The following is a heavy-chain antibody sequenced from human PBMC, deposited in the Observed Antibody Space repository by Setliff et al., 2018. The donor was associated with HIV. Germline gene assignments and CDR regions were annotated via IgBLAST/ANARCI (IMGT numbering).Heavy chain of an antibody. V-gene: IGHV4-34*12. CDR3: ARSSRGPHYDINIYPPRSYDY. CDR1: GASFNNSY. Sequence: PSETLSLTCTVSGASFNNSYWTWIRQPPGKGLEFIGGVIHSGNTDYNPSLKSRLSISVDTSKNQFSLKMTSVTAADAAAYYCARSSRGPHYDINIYPPRSYDYWGQGTQVTVSS. D-gene: IGHD3-22*01. J-gene: IGHJ4*02. CDR2: VIHSGNT.